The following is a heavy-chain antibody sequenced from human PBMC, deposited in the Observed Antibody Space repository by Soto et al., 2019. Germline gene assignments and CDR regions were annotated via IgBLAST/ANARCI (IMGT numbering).Heavy chain of an antibody. V-gene: IGHV3-33*07. J-gene: IGHJ4*02. Sequence: GGSLRLSCAASGFTFNSYAMYWVRQAPGKGLEWVAVIWYDGSTKYYADSVKGRFTISRDNSKNTLYLHMNSLRAEDTAVYYCARDLFDYWGQGTLVTVSS. CDR2: IWYDGSTK. CDR3: ARDLFDY. CDR1: GFTFNSYA.